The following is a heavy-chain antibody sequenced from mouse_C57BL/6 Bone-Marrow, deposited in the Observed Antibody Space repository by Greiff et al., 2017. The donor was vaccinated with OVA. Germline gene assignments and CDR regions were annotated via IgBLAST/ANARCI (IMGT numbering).Heavy chain of an antibody. Sequence: QVQLQQSGAELVKPGASVKLSCKASGYTFTSYWMHWVKQRPGQGLEWIGRIDPNSGGTKYNEKFKSKATLTVDKPSSTAYMQLSSLTSEDSAVYYCARNFLGYSYAMDYWGQGTSVTVSS. D-gene: IGHD2-3*01. V-gene: IGHV1-72*01. J-gene: IGHJ4*01. CDR1: GYTFTSYW. CDR3: ARNFLGYSYAMDY. CDR2: IDPNSGGT.